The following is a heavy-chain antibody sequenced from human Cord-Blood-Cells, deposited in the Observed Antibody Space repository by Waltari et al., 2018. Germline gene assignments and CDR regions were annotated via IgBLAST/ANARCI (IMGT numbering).Heavy chain of an antibody. Sequence: QVQLVQSGAEVKTPGASVKVSCKASGYTFTGYYMHWARQAPGQGLEWMGWINPNSGGTNYAQKFQGRVTMTRDTSISTAYMELSRLRSDDTAVYYCVRVVRGPYYYYGMDVWGQGTTVTVSS. CDR1: GYTFTGYY. CDR3: VRVVRGPYYYYGMDV. CDR2: INPNSGGT. D-gene: IGHD3-10*01. V-gene: IGHV1-2*02. J-gene: IGHJ6*02.